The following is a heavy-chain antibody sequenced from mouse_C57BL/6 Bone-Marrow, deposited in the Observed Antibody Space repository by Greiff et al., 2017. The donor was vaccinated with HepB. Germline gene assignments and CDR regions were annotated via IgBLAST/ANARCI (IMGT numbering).Heavy chain of an antibody. CDR2: INPSNGGT. J-gene: IGHJ1*03. V-gene: IGHV1-53*01. CDR1: GYTFTSYW. D-gene: IGHD1-1*01. Sequence: QVQLQQPGTELVKPGASVKLSCKASGYTFTSYWMHWVKQRPGQGLEWIGNINPSNGGTNYNEKFKSKATLTVGKSSSTAYMQLSSLASEDSAVYYCARLRYYGRLWYCDVWGTGTTVTVSS. CDR3: ARLRYYGRLWYCDV.